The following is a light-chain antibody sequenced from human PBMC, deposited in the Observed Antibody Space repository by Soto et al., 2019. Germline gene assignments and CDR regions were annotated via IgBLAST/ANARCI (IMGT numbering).Light chain of an antibody. V-gene: IGKV3-15*01. J-gene: IGKJ2*01. CDR3: QQYNNWPPYT. CDR2: GAS. Sequence: IVMTQSPATLSVSPGERATLSCRASHSVSSSLAWYQLKPGQAPRLLIYGASTRATGIPARFSGSGSGTEFTLTIRSLQSEDFAVYFWQQYNNWPPYTFGQGTKLEIK. CDR1: HSVSSS.